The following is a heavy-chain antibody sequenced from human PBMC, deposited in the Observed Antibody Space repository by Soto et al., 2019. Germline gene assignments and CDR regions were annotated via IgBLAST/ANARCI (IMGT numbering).Heavy chain of an antibody. V-gene: IGHV3-23*01. D-gene: IGHD3-3*01. CDR3: AREEFTIFGPAPNAFDI. CDR1: GFTFSSYA. CDR2: ISGSGGST. J-gene: IGHJ3*02. Sequence: PGGSLRLSCAASGFTFSSYAMSWVRQAPGKGLEWVSAISGSGGSTYYADSVKGRFTISRDNSKNTLYLQMNSLRAEDTAVYYCAREEFTIFGPAPNAFDIWGQGTMVTAS.